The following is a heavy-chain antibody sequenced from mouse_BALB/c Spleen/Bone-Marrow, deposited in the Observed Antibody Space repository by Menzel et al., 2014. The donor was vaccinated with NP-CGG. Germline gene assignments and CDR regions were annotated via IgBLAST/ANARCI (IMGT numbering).Heavy chain of an antibody. CDR3: AREKGYYGISWFAY. V-gene: IGHV1-61*01. D-gene: IGHD2-1*01. CDR2: IHPSDSET. CDR1: GYSFTTYW. J-gene: IGHJ3*01. Sequence: QVQLQQSGTELVRPGASVKLSCKASGYSFTTYWMNWVKQRPGQGLEWIGMIHPSDSETRLNQKFKDKATLTVDKSSSTAYMQLNSPTSEDSAVYYCAREKGYYGISWFAYWGQGTLVTVSA.